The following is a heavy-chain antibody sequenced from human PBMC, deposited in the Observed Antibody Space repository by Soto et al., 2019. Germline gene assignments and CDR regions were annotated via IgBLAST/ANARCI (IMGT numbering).Heavy chain of an antibody. Sequence: GGSLRLSCEASGFPFSSFGIHWVRQAPGKGLEWLAIIWNDGINEYYADSVKGRFTISRDNSKNTVYLQVSNLRAEDTAVYFCARDQTDSGGYSDSWGQGPMLTVSS. CDR2: IWNDGINE. V-gene: IGHV3-33*01. CDR3: ARDQTDSGGYSDS. D-gene: IGHD2-15*01. CDR1: GFPFSSFG. J-gene: IGHJ4*02.